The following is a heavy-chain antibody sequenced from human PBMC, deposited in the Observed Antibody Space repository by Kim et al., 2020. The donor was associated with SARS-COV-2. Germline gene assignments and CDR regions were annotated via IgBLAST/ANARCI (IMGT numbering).Heavy chain of an antibody. V-gene: IGHV1-18*04. CDR3: ARAGYVDVNGYSF. CDR1: GYMFTTYG. J-gene: IGHJ4*02. Sequence: ASVKVSCKASGYMFTTYGSSWVRLAPGQGLECIGWIGAYSGDINYAQRFQGRVTMTTGTSTRTAYMELRSVRLHDTAVYYCARAGYVDVNGYSFWGQGT. CDR2: IGAYSGDI. D-gene: IGHD2-15*01.